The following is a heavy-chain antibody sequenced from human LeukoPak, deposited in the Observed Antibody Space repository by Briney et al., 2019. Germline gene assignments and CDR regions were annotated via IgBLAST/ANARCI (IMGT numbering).Heavy chain of an antibody. CDR2: ISAYSGNT. D-gene: IGHD6-19*01. Sequence: GASVTVSCKASGYTFTSYGISWVRQAPGQGLEWMGWISAYSGNTNYAQKLQGRVTMTTDTSTSTAYMELRSLRSDDTAVYYCARVGIAVAGTSPARAYYFDYWGQGTLVTVSS. CDR1: GYTFTSYG. CDR3: ARVGIAVAGTSPARAYYFDY. V-gene: IGHV1-18*01. J-gene: IGHJ4*02.